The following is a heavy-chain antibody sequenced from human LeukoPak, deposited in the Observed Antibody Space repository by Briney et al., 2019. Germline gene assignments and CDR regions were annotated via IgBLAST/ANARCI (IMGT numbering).Heavy chain of an antibody. D-gene: IGHD6-19*01. CDR3: ARDYSSGWSRDY. CDR2: INHSGST. V-gene: IGHV4-34*01. Sequence: SETLSLTCAVYGGSFSGYYWSWIRQPPGKGLGWIGEINHSGSTNYNPSLKSRVTISVDTSKNQFSLKLSSVTAADTAVYYCARDYSSGWSRDYWGQGTLVTVSS. J-gene: IGHJ4*02. CDR1: GGSFSGYY.